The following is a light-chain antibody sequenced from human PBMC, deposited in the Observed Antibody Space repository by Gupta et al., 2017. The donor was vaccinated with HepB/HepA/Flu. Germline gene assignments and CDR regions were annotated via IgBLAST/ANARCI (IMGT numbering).Light chain of an antibody. CDR1: QGVNSY. Sequence: DIQLTQSPSFLSASVGDRVTISCRASQGVNSYLAWYQQKPGKAPKLLIYATSTLQSGVPSRFSGSGSGTEFTLTISSLQPEDFATYYCQQLNGCHRFTFGPGTKVDIK. V-gene: IGKV1-9*01. CDR3: QQLNGCHRFT. CDR2: ATS. J-gene: IGKJ3*01.